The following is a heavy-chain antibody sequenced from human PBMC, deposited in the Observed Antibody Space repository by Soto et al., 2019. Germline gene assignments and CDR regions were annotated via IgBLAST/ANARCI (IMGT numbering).Heavy chain of an antibody. CDR2: ISTYNGYT. J-gene: IGHJ4*02. CDR1: GYTFTSYG. CDR3: VSGSDFDY. V-gene: IGHV1-18*01. Sequence: QVQLVQSGAEVKKPGASVKVSCKASGYTFTSYGITWVRQAPGQGLEWMGWISTYNGYTDYAQKLQGRVSMTRDTSTSTAYMELRSLRSDDTAVYYCVSGSDFDYWGQGTLVTVSS.